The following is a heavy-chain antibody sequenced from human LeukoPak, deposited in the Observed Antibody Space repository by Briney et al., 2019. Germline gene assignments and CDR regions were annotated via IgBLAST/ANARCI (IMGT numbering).Heavy chain of an antibody. J-gene: IGHJ3*02. D-gene: IGHD3-22*01. CDR3: AKRMAPTYYYDTRTAFDI. Sequence: RSGGSLRLSCAASGFTFSSYAMSWVRQAPGKGLEWVSAISGSGGSTYYADSVKGRFTISRDNSKNTLYLQMNSLRAEDTAVYYCAKRMAPTYYYDTRTAFDIWGQGTMVTVSS. V-gene: IGHV3-23*01. CDR1: GFTFSSYA. CDR2: ISGSGGST.